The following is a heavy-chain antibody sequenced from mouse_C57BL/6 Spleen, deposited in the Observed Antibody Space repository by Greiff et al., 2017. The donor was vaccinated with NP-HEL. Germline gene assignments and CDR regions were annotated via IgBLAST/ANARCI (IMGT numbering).Heavy chain of an antibody. V-gene: IGHV1-55*01. D-gene: IGHD3-2*02. CDR1: GYTFTSYW. Sequence: QVQLQQPGAELVKPGASVKMSCKASGYTFTSYWITWVKQRPGQGLEWIGDIYPGSGSTNYNEKFKSKATLTVDTSSSTAYMQLSSLTSEDSAVYYCARGGAQATDWFAYWGQGTLVTVSA. CDR2: IYPGSGST. CDR3: ARGGAQATDWFAY. J-gene: IGHJ3*01.